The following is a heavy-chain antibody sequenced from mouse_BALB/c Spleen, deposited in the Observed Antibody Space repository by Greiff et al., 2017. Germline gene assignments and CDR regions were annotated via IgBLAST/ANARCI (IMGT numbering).Heavy chain of an antibody. D-gene: IGHD3-1*01. CDR2: INPGSGGT. J-gene: IGHJ2*01. Sequence: VMLVESGAELVRPGTSVKVSCKASGYAFTNYLIEWVKQRPGQGLEWIGVINPGSGGTNYNEKFKGKATLTADKSSSTAYMQLSSLTSDDSAVYFCARPYSSGYVGYFDYWGQGTTLTVSS. CDR1: GYAFTNYL. V-gene: IGHV1-54*01. CDR3: ARPYSSGYVGYFDY.